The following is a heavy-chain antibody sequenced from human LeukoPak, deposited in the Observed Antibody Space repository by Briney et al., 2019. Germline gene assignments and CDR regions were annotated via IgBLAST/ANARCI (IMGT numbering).Heavy chain of an antibody. J-gene: IGHJ5*02. V-gene: IGHV4-59*01. CDR2: IYYSGST. Sequence: PSETLSLTCTVSGGSISSYYWSWIRQPPGKGLEWIGYIYYSGSTNYNPSLKSRVTISVDTSKNQFSLKLSSVTAADTAVYYCARVDPYYDFWSGSFVGNWFDPWGQGTLVTVSS. CDR1: GGSISSYY. D-gene: IGHD3-3*01. CDR3: ARVDPYYDFWSGSFVGNWFDP.